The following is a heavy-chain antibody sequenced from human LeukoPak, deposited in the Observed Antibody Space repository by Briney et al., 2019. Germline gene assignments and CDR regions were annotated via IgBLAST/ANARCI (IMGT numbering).Heavy chain of an antibody. CDR2: IYYSGST. Sequence: SETLSLTCTVSGGSISSYYWSWIRQPPGKGLEWIGYIYYSGSTNYNPSLKSRVTISVDTSKNQFSLKLSSVTAADTAVYYCPRDVISYYGSGTYGFDYWGQGTLVTVSS. J-gene: IGHJ4*02. V-gene: IGHV4-59*01. CDR3: PRDVISYYGSGTYGFDY. CDR1: GGSISSYY. D-gene: IGHD3-10*01.